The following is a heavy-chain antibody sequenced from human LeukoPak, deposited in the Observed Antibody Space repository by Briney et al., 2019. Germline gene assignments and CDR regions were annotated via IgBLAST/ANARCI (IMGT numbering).Heavy chain of an antibody. CDR2: IYTSGIT. CDR3: ARESRTVQMATSMHGHWFDP. CDR1: GDSFSYFY. V-gene: IGHV4-4*07. D-gene: IGHD5-24*01. Sequence: SETLSLTCTVPGDSFSYFYWSWIRQPAGKGPEWIGRIYTSGITAYNPSLESRVTISIDTSKNQFSLRLYSVTAADTAVYYCARESRTVQMATSMHGHWFDPWGQGTLVTVSS. J-gene: IGHJ5*02.